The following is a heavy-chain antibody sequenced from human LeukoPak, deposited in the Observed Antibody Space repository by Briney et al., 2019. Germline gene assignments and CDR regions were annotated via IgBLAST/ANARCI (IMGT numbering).Heavy chain of an antibody. Sequence: SETLSLTCTVTGGSISSYYWSWIRQPPGKGLEWIGYIYNSESTNYNPSLKSRVTISVDTSKNHFSLKLSSVTAADTAVYYCATGGSLAAAGDYWGQGTLVTVSS. CDR2: IYNSEST. V-gene: IGHV4-59*01. CDR3: ATGGSLAAAGDY. J-gene: IGHJ4*02. CDR1: GGSISSYY. D-gene: IGHD6-13*01.